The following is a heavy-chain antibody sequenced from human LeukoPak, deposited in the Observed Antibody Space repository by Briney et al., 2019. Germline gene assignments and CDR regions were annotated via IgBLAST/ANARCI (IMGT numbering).Heavy chain of an antibody. J-gene: IGHJ6*02. Sequence: SQTLSLTCAVSGGSISSGGYSWSWIRQPPGKGLEWIGYIYHSGSTYYNPSLKSRVTISVDRSKNQFSLKLSSVTAADTAMYYCARGTSGLYYYGMDVWGQGTTVTVSS. D-gene: IGHD3-3*01. CDR2: IYHSGST. CDR3: ARGTSGLYYYGMDV. V-gene: IGHV4-30-2*01. CDR1: GGSISSGGYS.